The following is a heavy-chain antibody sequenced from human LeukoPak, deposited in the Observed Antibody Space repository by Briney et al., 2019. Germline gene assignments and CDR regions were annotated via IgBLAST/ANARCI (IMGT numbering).Heavy chain of an antibody. CDR1: GGSFSGYY. CDR2: INHSGST. V-gene: IGHV4-34*01. D-gene: IGHD2-15*01. CDR3: ARISRIWDAFDI. J-gene: IGHJ3*02. Sequence: PSETLSLTCAVCGGSFSGYYWSWIRQPPGKGLEWIGEINHSGSTNYNPSLKSRVTISVDTSKNQFSLKLSSVTAADTAVYYCARISRIWDAFDIWGQGTMVTASS.